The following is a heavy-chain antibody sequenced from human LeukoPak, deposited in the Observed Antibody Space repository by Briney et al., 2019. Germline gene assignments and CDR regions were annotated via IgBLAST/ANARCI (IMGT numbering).Heavy chain of an antibody. CDR2: IIPIFGTA. V-gene: IGHV1-69*06. CDR3: ATPTGGSGSYYGRNPRSYYYYYMDV. J-gene: IGHJ6*03. Sequence: SVKVSCKASGGTFSSYAISWVRQAPGQGLEWMGGIIPIFGTANYAQKFQGRDTITADKSTSTPYMELSSLRSEDTAVYYCATPTGGSGSYYGRNPRSYYYYYMDVWGKGTTVTVSS. D-gene: IGHD3-10*01. CDR1: GGTFSSYA.